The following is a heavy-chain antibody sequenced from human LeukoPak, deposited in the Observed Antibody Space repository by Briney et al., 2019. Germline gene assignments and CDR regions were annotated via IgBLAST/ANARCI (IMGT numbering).Heavy chain of an antibody. CDR2: ISGNSFWI. CDR1: GFTFSSYS. Sequence: PGGSLRLSCAVSGFTFSSYSMNWVRQAPGKGLEWVSAISGNSFWIYYADSVKGRFTISRDNAKNSLYLQMHSLRADDTAVYYCARKVPSAQSDFWGQGTLVTVSS. CDR3: ARKVPSAQSDF. J-gene: IGHJ4*02. V-gene: IGHV3-21*01.